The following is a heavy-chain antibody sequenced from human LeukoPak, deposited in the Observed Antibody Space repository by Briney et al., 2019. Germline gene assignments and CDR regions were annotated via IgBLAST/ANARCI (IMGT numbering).Heavy chain of an antibody. J-gene: IGHJ6*03. CDR1: GASVSSDDYY. CDR3: ARDFADTVVLTGDVYYIDV. V-gene: IGHV4-30-4*08. D-gene: IGHD5-18*01. Sequence: SETLSLTCTVSGASVSSDDYYWSWIRQPPGKGLEWIGYIYFSGSTHYNPSFKSRLTVSIDTSKNQFSLKLSSVTAADTAVYYCARDFADTVVLTGDVYYIDVWGKGTTVTVSS. CDR2: IYFSGST.